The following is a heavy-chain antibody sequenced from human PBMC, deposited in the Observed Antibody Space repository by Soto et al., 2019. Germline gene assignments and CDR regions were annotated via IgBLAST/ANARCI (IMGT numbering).Heavy chain of an antibody. CDR1: GGSISSGGYY. CDR3: ARYTNYCGGVCYSGEDAFDI. D-gene: IGHD2-21*02. Sequence: QVQLQESGPGLVKPSQTLSLTCTVSGGSISSGGYYWSWIRQHPGKGLEWIGYIYYSGSTYYNPSLKSRVTISVDTSMNQFSLKLSSVTAADTAVYYCARYTNYCGGVCYSGEDAFDIWGQGTMVTVSS. CDR2: IYYSGST. J-gene: IGHJ3*02. V-gene: IGHV4-31*03.